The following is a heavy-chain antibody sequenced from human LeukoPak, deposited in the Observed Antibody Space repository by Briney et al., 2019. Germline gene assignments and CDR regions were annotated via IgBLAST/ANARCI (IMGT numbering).Heavy chain of an antibody. Sequence: PGGSLRLSCSASGFTFSSYAMHWVRQAPGKGLEYVSAISSNGATTYYADSVKGRFTISRDNSKNTLYFQVSSLRPEDTAVYYCVKIVMAGGYFDYWGQGTLVTVSS. J-gene: IGHJ4*02. D-gene: IGHD3-16*01. V-gene: IGHV3-64*05. CDR3: VKIVMAGGYFDY. CDR2: ISSNGATT. CDR1: GFTFSSYA.